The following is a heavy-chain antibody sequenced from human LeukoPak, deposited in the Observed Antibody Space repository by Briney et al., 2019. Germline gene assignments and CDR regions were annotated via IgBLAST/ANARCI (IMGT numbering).Heavy chain of an antibody. CDR2: ISYDGSNK. J-gene: IGHJ6*02. CDR3: ASSPVDIVVVVAAPYYYGMDV. D-gene: IGHD2-15*01. V-gene: IGHV3-30-3*01. CDR1: GFTFSSYA. Sequence: GGSLRLSCAASGFTFSSYAMHWVRQAPGEGLEWVAVISYDGSNKYYADSVKGRFTISRDNSKNTLYLQMNSLRAEDTAVYYCASSPVDIVVVVAAPYYYGMDVWGQGTTVTVSS.